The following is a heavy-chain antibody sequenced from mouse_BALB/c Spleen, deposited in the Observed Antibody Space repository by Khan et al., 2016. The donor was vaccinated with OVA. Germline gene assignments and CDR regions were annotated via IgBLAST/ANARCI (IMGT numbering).Heavy chain of an antibody. J-gene: IGHJ3*01. CDR2: IDPENGNT. CDR3: ARGEVRFAY. D-gene: IGHD2-14*01. Sequence: EVQLQQSGAEFVRPGALVKLSCKASGFNIKDYYMHWVKQRPEQGLEWIGWIDPENGNTISDPKFQDKASITADTSSNTAYLQLSSLTSEDTAVYYCARGEVRFAYWGQGTLVTVSA. CDR1: GFNIKDYY. V-gene: IGHV14-1*02.